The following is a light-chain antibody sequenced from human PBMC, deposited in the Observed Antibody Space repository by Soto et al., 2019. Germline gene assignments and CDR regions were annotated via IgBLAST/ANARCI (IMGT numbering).Light chain of an antibody. CDR3: QQRSDWPIT. J-gene: IGKJ5*01. CDR1: QSVSSN. Sequence: EIGLTQAPATLSVSAGETATLSCRASQSVSSNLAWYQQKPGQAPKFLIYGVSSRATGIPDRFSGSGSGTDFTLAINRLEPDDFAVYYCQQRSDWPITFGQGTRLEIK. CDR2: GVS. V-gene: IGKV3D-20*02.